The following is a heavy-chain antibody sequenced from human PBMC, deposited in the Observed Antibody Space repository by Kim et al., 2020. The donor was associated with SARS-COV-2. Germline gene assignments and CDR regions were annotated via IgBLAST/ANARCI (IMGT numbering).Heavy chain of an antibody. D-gene: IGHD6-13*01. J-gene: IGHJ4*02. V-gene: IGHV3-74*01. Sequence: YADSVKGRFTISRDNAKNTVYLQMNSLRAEDTAVYYCARGGGKQQLVHHWGQGTLVTVSS. CDR3: ARGGGKQQLVHH.